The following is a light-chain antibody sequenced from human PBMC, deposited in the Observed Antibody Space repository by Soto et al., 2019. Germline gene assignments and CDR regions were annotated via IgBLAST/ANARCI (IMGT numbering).Light chain of an antibody. CDR3: SSYTSSSTVL. J-gene: IGLJ2*01. Sequence: QSVLTQPASVSGSPGQSITISCTGTSSDVVGGYNFVSWYQQHPGKAPKLMIYDVSNRPSGVSNRFSGSQSGNTASLTISGLQAEDEADYYCSSYTSSSTVLFGGGTKLTVL. V-gene: IGLV2-14*01. CDR1: SSDVVGGYNF. CDR2: DVS.